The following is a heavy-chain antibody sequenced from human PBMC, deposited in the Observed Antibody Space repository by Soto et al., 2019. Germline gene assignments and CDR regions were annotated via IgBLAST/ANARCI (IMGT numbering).Heavy chain of an antibody. CDR2: ISGSGVST. CDR3: AKDRDGAAAGPTKFYGMDV. D-gene: IGHD6-13*01. J-gene: IGHJ6*02. Sequence: EVQLLESGGGLVQPGGSLRLSGAASGSTFTTYAMSWFRQAQGKGLEWVSVISGSGVSTYYADSVRGRFTISRDNSKNTLYLQMNSLRAEDTAVYYCAKDRDGAAAGPTKFYGMDVWGQGTTVTVSS. V-gene: IGHV3-23*01. CDR1: GSTFTTYA.